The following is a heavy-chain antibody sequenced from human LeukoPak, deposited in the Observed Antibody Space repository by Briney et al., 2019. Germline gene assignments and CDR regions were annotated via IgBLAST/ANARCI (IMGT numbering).Heavy chain of an antibody. CDR1: GYSFTIYW. J-gene: IGHJ4*02. D-gene: IGHD1-1*01. CDR3: ARHERSTTGSLLYDN. CDR2: IYPGDSDT. Sequence: KREESLNISCKGSGYSFTIYWIGWVRQMPGKGLEWMGIIYPGDSDTRYSPSFQGQVTISADKSISAAYLQWSSLKASDTAMYYCARHERSTTGSLLYDNWGQGTLVTVSS. V-gene: IGHV5-51*01.